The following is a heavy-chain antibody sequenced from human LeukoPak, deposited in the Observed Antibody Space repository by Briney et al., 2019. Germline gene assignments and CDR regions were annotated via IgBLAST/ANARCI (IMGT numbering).Heavy chain of an antibody. Sequence: SETLSLTCTVSGGSINNYWSWIRQPPGKGLEWIGYVSDTGSTNYNPSLKSRVTISVDTSKNQFYLKLTSVTAADTAVYYSARTTTTFDDWGHGTLVTVSS. CDR3: ARTTTTFDD. CDR2: VSDTGST. J-gene: IGHJ4*01. D-gene: IGHD4-11*01. V-gene: IGHV4-59*01. CDR1: GGSINNY.